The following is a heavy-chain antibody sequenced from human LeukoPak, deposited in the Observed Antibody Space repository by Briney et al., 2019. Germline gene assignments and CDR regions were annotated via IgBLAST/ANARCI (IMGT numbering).Heavy chain of an antibody. D-gene: IGHD3-10*01. CDR3: ARDAPYYYGSGSLYYYYGMDG. CDR1: GFTFGSYE. CDR2: ISSSGSTI. V-gene: IGHV3-48*03. Sequence: PGGSLRLSCAASGFTFGSYEMNWVRQAPGKGLEWVSYISSSGSTIYYADSVKGRFTISRDNAKNSLYLQMNSLRAEDTAVYYCARDAPYYYGSGSLYYYYGMDGGGQGTTVTVS. J-gene: IGHJ6*02.